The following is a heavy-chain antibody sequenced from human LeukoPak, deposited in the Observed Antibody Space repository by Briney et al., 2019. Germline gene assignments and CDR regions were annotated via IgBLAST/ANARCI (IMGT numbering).Heavy chain of an antibody. Sequence: ASVKVSCKASGYTFTSYDINWVRQATGQGLEWMRWMNPNSGNTGYAQKFQGRVTMTRNTSISTAYMELSSLRSEDTAVYYCARVRGRSGATSYYWGQGTLVTVSS. CDR1: GYTFTSYD. J-gene: IGHJ4*02. V-gene: IGHV1-8*01. D-gene: IGHD1-26*01. CDR3: ARVRGRSGATSYY. CDR2: MNPNSGNT.